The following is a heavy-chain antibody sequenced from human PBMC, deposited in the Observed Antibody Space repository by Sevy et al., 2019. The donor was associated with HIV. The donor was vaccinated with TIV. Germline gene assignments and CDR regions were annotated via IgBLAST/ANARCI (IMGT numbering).Heavy chain of an antibody. CDR2: IQSKTDGGTT. CDR3: TTDTSTGYFDWLLDFDY. Sequence: AGSLRLSCAASGFTFSSAWMSWVRQAPGKGLEWVGRIQSKTDGGTTDYAASVKGRFTISRDDSVNTLYLQMNSLTTDDTAVYYCTTDTSTGYFDWLLDFDYWGQGTLVTVSS. V-gene: IGHV3-15*01. D-gene: IGHD3-9*01. J-gene: IGHJ4*02. CDR1: GFTFSSAW.